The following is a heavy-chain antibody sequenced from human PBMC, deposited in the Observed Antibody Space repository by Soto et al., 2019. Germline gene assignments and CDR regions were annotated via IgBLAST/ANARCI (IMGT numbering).Heavy chain of an antibody. D-gene: IGHD1-1*01. CDR2: ISSSGSTI. Sequence: GGSLRLYCAASGFTFSSYEMNWVRQAPGKGLEWVSYISSSGSTIYYADSVKGRFTISRDNAKNSLYLQMNSLRAEDTAVYYCAREQRRPDYWGQGTLVTVSS. V-gene: IGHV3-48*03. CDR1: GFTFSSYE. J-gene: IGHJ4*02. CDR3: AREQRRPDY.